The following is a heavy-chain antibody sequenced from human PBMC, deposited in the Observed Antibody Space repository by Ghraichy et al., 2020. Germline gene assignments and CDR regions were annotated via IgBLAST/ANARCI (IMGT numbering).Heavy chain of an antibody. J-gene: IGHJ5*02. D-gene: IGHD5-12*01. CDR2: ISSSGSTI. CDR3: ARDFAGNGYDLSENWFDP. CDR1: GFTFSDYY. Sequence: GGSLRLSCAASGFTFSDYYMSWIRQAPGKGLEWVSYISSSGSTIYYADSVKGRFTISRDNAKNSLYLQMNSLRAEDTAVYYCARDFAGNGYDLSENWFDPWGQGTLVTVSS. V-gene: IGHV3-11*01.